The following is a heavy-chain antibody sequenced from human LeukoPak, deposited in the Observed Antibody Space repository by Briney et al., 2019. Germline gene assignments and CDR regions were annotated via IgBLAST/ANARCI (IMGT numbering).Heavy chain of an antibody. Sequence: ASVKVSCKASGYTFTSYDINWVRQATGQGLEWMGWMNPNSGNTGYAQKFQGRVTMTRNTSISTAYMELSSLRSEDTAVYYCARGRITIFGVVILPFDYWGQGTLVTVSS. CDR1: GYTFTSYD. CDR2: MNPNSGNT. CDR3: ARGRITIFGVVILPFDY. D-gene: IGHD3-3*01. J-gene: IGHJ4*02. V-gene: IGHV1-8*01.